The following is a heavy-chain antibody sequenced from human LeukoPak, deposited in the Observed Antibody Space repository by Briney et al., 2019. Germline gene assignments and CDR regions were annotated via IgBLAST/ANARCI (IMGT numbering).Heavy chain of an antibody. CDR1: GGSFSGYY. CDR3: ASFCSSTSCFGDY. D-gene: IGHD2-2*01. Sequence: SETLSLTCAVYGGSFSGYYWSWIRQPPGKGLEWIGEINDSGSTNYNPSLKSRVTISVDTSKNQFSLKLSSVTAADTAVYYCASFCSSTSCFGDYWGQGTLVTVSS. V-gene: IGHV4-34*01. CDR2: INDSGST. J-gene: IGHJ4*02.